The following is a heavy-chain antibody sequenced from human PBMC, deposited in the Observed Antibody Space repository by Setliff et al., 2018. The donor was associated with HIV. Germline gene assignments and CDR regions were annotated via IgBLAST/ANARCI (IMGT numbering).Heavy chain of an antibody. D-gene: IGHD3-22*01. V-gene: IGHV4-30-4*08. CDR2: IYYSGST. Sequence: SETLSLTCTVSGGSISSGTYYWSWIRQHPGKGLEWIGYIYYSGSTYYNPSLKSRVTISVDTSKNQFSLKLSSVTAADTAVYYCARGLSFYDPGGFDYWGQGTLVTVSS. CDR1: GGSISSGTYY. CDR3: ARGLSFYDPGGFDY. J-gene: IGHJ4*02.